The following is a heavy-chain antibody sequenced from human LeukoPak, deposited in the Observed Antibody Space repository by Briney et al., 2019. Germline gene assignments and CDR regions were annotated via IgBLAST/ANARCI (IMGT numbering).Heavy chain of an antibody. CDR2: IYHSGST. J-gene: IGHJ4*02. CDR1: GYSISSGYY. D-gene: IGHD4-17*01. Sequence: SETLSLTCTVSGYSISSGYYWGWIRQTPGKGLEWLGCIYHSGSTYYNPSLESRVSISVDTSKNQFSLKLSSVTAADTAVYYCARHTMVHDYGDWGQGTLVTVSS. V-gene: IGHV4-38-2*02. CDR3: ARHTMVHDYGD.